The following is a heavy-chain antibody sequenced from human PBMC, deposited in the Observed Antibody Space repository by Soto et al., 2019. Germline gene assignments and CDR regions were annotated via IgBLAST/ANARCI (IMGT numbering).Heavy chain of an antibody. CDR1: GGTFSSYS. Sequence: QVQLVQSGAEVKKPGSSVKVSCKASGGTFSSYSISWVRQAPGQGLEWMGGIIPIFGTANYAQKFQGRVTITADESTSTAYMELSSLRSEDTAVYYCARDDLIRTAVAGTKYYYGMDVWGQGTTVTVSS. J-gene: IGHJ6*02. D-gene: IGHD6-19*01. CDR2: IIPIFGTA. CDR3: ARDDLIRTAVAGTKYYYGMDV. V-gene: IGHV1-69*12.